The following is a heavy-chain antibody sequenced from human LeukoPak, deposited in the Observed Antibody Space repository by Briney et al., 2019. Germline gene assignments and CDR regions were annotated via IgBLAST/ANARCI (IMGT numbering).Heavy chain of an antibody. V-gene: IGHV3-23*01. CDR2: ITGSGGNT. J-gene: IGHJ6*02. D-gene: IGHD6-13*01. CDR3: AKAASSSWPSYYYGMDV. CDR1: GITFSSYA. Sequence: GGSLRLSCAASGITFSSYAMHWVRQAPGKGLEWVSVITGSGGNTYYADSVKGRFTISKDNSKNTVYLQMSSLRVDDTAVYYCAKAASSSWPSYYYGMDVWGQGTTVTVSS.